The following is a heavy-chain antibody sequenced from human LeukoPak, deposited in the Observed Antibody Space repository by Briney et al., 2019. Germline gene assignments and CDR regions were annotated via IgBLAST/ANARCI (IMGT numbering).Heavy chain of an antibody. J-gene: IGHJ5*02. CDR1: GGSFSGYY. V-gene: IGHV4-34*01. D-gene: IGHD2-2*01. Sequence: SETLSLTCAVYGGSFSGYYWSWIRQPPGKGQEWIGEINHSGSTNYNPSLKSRVTISVDTSKNQFSLKLSSVTAADTAVYYCARALYCSSTSCYRPYNWFDPWGQGTLVTVSS. CDR3: ARALYCSSTSCYRPYNWFDP. CDR2: INHSGST.